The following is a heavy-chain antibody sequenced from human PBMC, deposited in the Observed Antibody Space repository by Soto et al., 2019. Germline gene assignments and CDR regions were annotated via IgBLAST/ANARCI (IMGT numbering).Heavy chain of an antibody. J-gene: IGHJ4*02. CDR3: ARGGRQQLIPPPISYKFDY. Sequence: SETRSLTCAVYGGSFSGYYWSGIRQPPGTGLEWIGEINHSGSTNYNPSLKSRVTISVDMSKNQFSLKLSSVTAADTAVYYCARGGRQQLIPPPISYKFDYWGQGTLVTVSS. V-gene: IGHV4-34*01. D-gene: IGHD6-13*01. CDR2: INHSGST. CDR1: GGSFSGYY.